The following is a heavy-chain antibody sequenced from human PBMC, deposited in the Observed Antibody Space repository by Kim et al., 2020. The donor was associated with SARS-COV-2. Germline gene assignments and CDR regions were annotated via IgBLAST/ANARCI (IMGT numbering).Heavy chain of an antibody. J-gene: IGHJ3*02. Sequence: NHTPPRKGRVTISVDTSKNQFSLKLTSVTAADTAVYYCARRIGGNAFDIWGQGTMVTVSS. V-gene: IGHV4-59*08. D-gene: IGHD2-15*01. CDR3: ARRIGGNAFDI.